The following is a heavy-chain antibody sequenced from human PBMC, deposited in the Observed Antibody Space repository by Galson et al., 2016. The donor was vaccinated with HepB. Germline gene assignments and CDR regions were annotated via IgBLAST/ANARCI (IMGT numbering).Heavy chain of an antibody. CDR3: ASSRMRSFHYGMDV. J-gene: IGHJ6*02. V-gene: IGHV4-39*01. CDR2: IYYSGST. Sequence: SETLSLTCTVSGASISSSSSYWGWIRQSPGKGLEWIGGIYYSGSTNYNPSLKSRLTISVDTSKNQFSLKLSSVTAADTAMYYCASSRMRSFHYGMDVWGQGTTVTVSS. D-gene: IGHD2/OR15-2a*01. CDR1: GASISSSSSY.